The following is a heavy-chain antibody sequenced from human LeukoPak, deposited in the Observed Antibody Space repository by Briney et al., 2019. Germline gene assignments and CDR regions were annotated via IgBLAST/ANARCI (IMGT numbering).Heavy chain of an antibody. J-gene: IGHJ4*02. CDR1: GYTFTTYA. V-gene: IGHV1-18*01. CDR2: ISAYNGNT. Sequence: ASVKGSCKASGYTFTTYAISWGRQAPGHRLEWMGWISAYNGNTNYAQKVQGRVTVTTDTYTSTAYMELRSLTSDDTAVYYCARVEEVRGGITSFDYWGQGTLVTVSS. CDR3: ARVEEVRGGITSFDY. D-gene: IGHD3-10*01.